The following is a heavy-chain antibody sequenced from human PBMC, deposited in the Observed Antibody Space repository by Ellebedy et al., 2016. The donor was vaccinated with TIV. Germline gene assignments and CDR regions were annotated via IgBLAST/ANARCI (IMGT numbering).Heavy chain of an antibody. CDR2: ISSSSSYI. V-gene: IGHV3-21*01. D-gene: IGHD1-26*01. Sequence: GESLKISXAASGFTFSSYSMNWVRQAPGKGLEWVSSISSSSSYIYYADSVKGRFTISRDNAKNSLYLQMNSLRAEDTAVYYCARAVGATPDEIDYWGQGTLVTVSS. J-gene: IGHJ4*02. CDR1: GFTFSSYS. CDR3: ARAVGATPDEIDY.